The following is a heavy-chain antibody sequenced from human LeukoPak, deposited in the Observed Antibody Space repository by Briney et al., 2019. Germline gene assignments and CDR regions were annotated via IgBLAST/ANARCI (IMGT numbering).Heavy chain of an antibody. CDR2: IYYSGST. Sequence: SETLSLTCTVSGGSISSYYWSWIRQPPGKGLEWIGYIYYSGSTNYNPSLKSRVTISVDTSKNQFSLKLSSVTAADTAVYYCARAGYDSSGYPHALDIWGQGTMVTVSS. CDR1: GGSISSYY. J-gene: IGHJ3*02. CDR3: ARAGYDSSGYPHALDI. V-gene: IGHV4-59*01. D-gene: IGHD3-22*01.